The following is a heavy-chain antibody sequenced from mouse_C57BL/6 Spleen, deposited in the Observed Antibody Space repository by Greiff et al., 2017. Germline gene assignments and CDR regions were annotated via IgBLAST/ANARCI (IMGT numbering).Heavy chain of an antibody. CDR3: AKHEAAQAFSY. J-gene: IGHJ3*01. CDR2: IWGGGST. D-gene: IGHD3-2*02. Sequence: QVQLKESGPGLVAPSQSLSITCTVSGFSLTSYGVDWVRQPPGQGLEWLGVIWGGGSTNYNSALMSRLSISKDNSKSQVFLNMNSLQTDDTAMYYCAKHEAAQAFSYWGQGTLVTVSA. CDR1: GFSLTSYG. V-gene: IGHV2-9*01.